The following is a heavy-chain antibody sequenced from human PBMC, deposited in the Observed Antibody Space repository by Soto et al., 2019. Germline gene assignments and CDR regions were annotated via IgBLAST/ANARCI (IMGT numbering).Heavy chain of an antibody. D-gene: IGHD2-8*01. CDR2: AYYSGDT. CDR3: ARDRSTYGGGGTGEVKENWFDP. Sequence: SETLSLTCSVSGGSISRYYWSWIRQPPGKGLEWIGYAYYSGDTGYNPSLKSRVTMAVDTSKSQVSLKLSSVTAADTAVYYCARDRSTYGGGGTGEVKENWFDPWGQGALVTV. J-gene: IGHJ5*02. V-gene: IGHV4-59*01. CDR1: GGSISRYY.